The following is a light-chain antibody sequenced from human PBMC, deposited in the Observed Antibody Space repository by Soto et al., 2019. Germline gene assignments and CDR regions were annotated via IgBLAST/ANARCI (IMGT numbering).Light chain of an antibody. CDR3: QQSYSIPFT. Sequence: DIQMTQSPSSLSASVGDRDTITCRASQNISSYLNWYQQKPGKAPKLLIYAASNLQSGVPSRFSGSGSGTDFSLTISSLQPEDFATYYCQQSYSIPFTFGPGTKVDIK. V-gene: IGKV1-39*01. J-gene: IGKJ3*01. CDR1: QNISSY. CDR2: AAS.